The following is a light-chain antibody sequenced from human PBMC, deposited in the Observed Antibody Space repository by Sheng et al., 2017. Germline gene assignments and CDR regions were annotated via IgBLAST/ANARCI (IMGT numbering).Light chain of an antibody. J-gene: IGLJ2*01. CDR2: DDD. CDR1: NFRGKS. Sequence: SYVLTQPPSVSVAPGKTATITCGGNNFRGKSVQWYQQKPGQAPMLVVYDDDKRPSGIPERLSGSKSGSTATLIISRVEVGDEADYYCQVWETTSVIFGGGTKLTVL. CDR3: QVWETTSVI. V-gene: IGLV3-21*03.